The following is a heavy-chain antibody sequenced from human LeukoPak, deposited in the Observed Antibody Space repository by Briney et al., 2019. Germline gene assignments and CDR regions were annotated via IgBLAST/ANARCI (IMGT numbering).Heavy chain of an antibody. D-gene: IGHD3-9*01. CDR3: ARSIGLTGGGVDV. J-gene: IGHJ6*02. V-gene: IGHV3-11*01. CDR1: GFTFSDYN. CDR2: ITNGGSTI. Sequence: GGSLRLSCAASGFTFSDYNMNWVRQTPGKGLEWVSYITNGGSTIHHADSVKGRFTISRDNAKKTLYLQMNSLRAEDTAVYYCARSIGLTGGGVDVWGQGTTVTV.